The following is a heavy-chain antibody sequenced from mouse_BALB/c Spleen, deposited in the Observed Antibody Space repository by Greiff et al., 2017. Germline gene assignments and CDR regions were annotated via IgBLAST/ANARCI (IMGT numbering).Heavy chain of an antibody. J-gene: IGHJ4*01. V-gene: IGHV5-9-4*01. CDR2: ISSGGSYT. Sequence: EVHLVESGGGLVKPGGSLKLSCAASGFTFSSYAMSWVRQSPEKRLEWVAEISSGGSYTYYPDTVTGRFTISRDNAKNTLYLEMSSLRSEDTAMYYCARVGVRRDYYAMDYWGQGTSVTVSS. D-gene: IGHD2-14*01. CDR1: GFTFSSYA. CDR3: ARVGVRRDYYAMDY.